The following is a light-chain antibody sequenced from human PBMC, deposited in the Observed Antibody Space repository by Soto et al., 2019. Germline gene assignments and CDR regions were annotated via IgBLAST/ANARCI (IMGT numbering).Light chain of an antibody. V-gene: IGLV2-8*01. CDR1: SSDVGGYDY. CDR3: SSYAGSNNLL. CDR2: EVS. Sequence: QSALTQPPSASGSPGQSVTISCTGTSSDVGGYDYVSWYRQHPGKAPKLMIYEVSKRPSGVPDRFSASKSGNTASLTVSGLQAEDEADYDCSSYAGSNNLLFGGVTKLTV. J-gene: IGLJ2*01.